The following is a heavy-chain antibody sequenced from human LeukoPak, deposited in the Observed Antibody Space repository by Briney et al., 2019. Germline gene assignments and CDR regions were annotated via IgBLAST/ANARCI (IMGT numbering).Heavy chain of an antibody. CDR1: GFTFSSYA. J-gene: IGHJ4*02. D-gene: IGHD3-16*01. V-gene: IGHV3-23*01. Sequence: PGGSLRLSCAASGFTFSSYAMSWVRQAPGKGLEWVSAIIGSGGSTYYADSVKGRFTISRDNSKNTLYLQMNRLRAEGTAVYYCAMGRVWHFDYWGQGTLVTVSS. CDR2: IIGSGGST. CDR3: AMGRVWHFDY.